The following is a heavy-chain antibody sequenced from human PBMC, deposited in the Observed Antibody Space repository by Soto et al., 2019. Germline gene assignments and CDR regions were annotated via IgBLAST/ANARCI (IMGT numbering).Heavy chain of an antibody. J-gene: IGHJ3*02. CDR2: ISSSSSTI. CDR3: ARSEQWLVSAFDI. Sequence: EVQLVESGGGLVQPGGSLRLSCAASAFTFSSYNMNWVRQAPGTGLEWVSYISSSSSTIYYADCVKGRFTISRDNAKNSLYLQMNSLRAEDTAVYYCARSEQWLVSAFDIWGQGTMVTVSS. D-gene: IGHD6-19*01. CDR1: AFTFSSYN. V-gene: IGHV3-48*01.